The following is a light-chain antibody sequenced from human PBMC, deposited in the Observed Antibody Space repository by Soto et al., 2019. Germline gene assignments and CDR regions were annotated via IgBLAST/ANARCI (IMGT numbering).Light chain of an antibody. Sequence: QSVLTQPPSAAGSPGQSVTISCTGTSSDVGGYNYVSWYQQHPGKAPKLMICEVSKRPSGVPDRFSGSKSGNTASLTVSGLQAEDEADYYYSSYAGSNTDVFGTEKTVTVL. CDR2: EVS. CDR3: SSYAGSNTDV. CDR1: SSDVGGYNY. V-gene: IGLV2-8*01. J-gene: IGLJ1*01.